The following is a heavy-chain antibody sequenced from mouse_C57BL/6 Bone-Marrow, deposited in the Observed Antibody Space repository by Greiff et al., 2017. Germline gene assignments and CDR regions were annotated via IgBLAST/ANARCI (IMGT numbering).Heavy chain of an antibody. CDR1: GFTFSSYG. V-gene: IGHV5-6*01. J-gene: IGHJ4*01. CDR2: ISSGGSYT. CDR3: ARPLYYGNYDYAMDY. D-gene: IGHD2-1*01. Sequence: EVQLVESGGDLVKPGGSLKLSCAASGFTFSSYGMSWVRQTPDKRLEWVATISSGGSYTYYPDSVKGRFTISRDNAKNTLYLQMSSLKSEDTAMYYCARPLYYGNYDYAMDYWGQGTSVTVSS.